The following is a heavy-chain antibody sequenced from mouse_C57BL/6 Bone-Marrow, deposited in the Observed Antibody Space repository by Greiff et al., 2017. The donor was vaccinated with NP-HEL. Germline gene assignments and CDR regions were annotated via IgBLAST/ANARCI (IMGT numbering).Heavy chain of an antibody. CDR1: GYTFTDYE. D-gene: IGHD2-3*01. CDR2: IDPDSGGT. V-gene: IGHV1-15*01. Sequence: VQLQQSGPELVRPGASVTLSCKASGYTFTDYEMHWVKQTPVHGLEWIVAIDPDSGGTAYNQKFKGKAILTADQSSSPAYMELRSLTSEDSAVYYCTRGIYDGYYDYFDYWGKGTTLTVSS. CDR3: TRGIYDGYYDYFDY. J-gene: IGHJ2*01.